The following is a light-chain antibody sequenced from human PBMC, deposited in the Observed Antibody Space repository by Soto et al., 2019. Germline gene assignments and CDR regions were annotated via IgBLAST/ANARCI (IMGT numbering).Light chain of an antibody. V-gene: IGKV1-39*01. J-gene: IGKJ1*01. Sequence: DIQMTQSPSSLSASVGDRVTITCRASQYIGDFLNWYQQTPGKAPKLLIFGASNLHIGVPSRFSGSGPGTEFTLTINNLQREDFATYYCQESFFTLGTFGRGTKVDIK. CDR3: QESFFTLGT. CDR1: QYIGDF. CDR2: GAS.